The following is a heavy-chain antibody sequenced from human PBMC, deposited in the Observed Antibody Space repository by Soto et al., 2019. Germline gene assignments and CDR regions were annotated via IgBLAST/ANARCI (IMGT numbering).Heavy chain of an antibody. V-gene: IGHV3-30-3*01. Sequence: QVQLVDSGGGVVQPGRSLRLSCAASGFTFSSYAMHWVRQAPGKGLEWVAVISYDGSNKYYADSVKGRFTISRDNSKGTLDLQMDSLRAEDTAVYYCARGSGYDYVGYFDYWGQGTLVTVSS. D-gene: IGHD5-12*01. CDR2: ISYDGSNK. CDR3: ARGSGYDYVGYFDY. J-gene: IGHJ4*02. CDR1: GFTFSSYA.